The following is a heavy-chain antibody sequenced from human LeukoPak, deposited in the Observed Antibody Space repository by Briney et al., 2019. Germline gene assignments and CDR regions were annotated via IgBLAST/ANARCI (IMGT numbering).Heavy chain of an antibody. CDR3: ARDLKQWLVDAFDI. J-gene: IGHJ3*02. V-gene: IGHV1-18*01. Sequence: ASVKVSCKASGYTFTSYGISWVRQAPGQGLEWMGWISAYNGNTNYAQKLQGRVTMTTDTSTSTAYMELRSLRSDDTAVYYCARDLKQWLVDAFDIWGQGTMVTVSS. D-gene: IGHD6-19*01. CDR2: ISAYNGNT. CDR1: GYTFTSYG.